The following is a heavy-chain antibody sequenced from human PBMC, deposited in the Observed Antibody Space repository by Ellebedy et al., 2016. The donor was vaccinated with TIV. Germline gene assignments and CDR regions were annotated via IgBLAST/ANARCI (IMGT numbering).Heavy chain of an antibody. CDR3: ARDAASGKTDY. Sequence: GESLKISCTASGFTFSDYYMSWVRQAPGKGLEWVSYITNTGSTTYYADSVRGRFTVARDNAKNSLYLQMNSLRADDTALYYCARDAASGKTDYWGQGTLVTVSS. CDR1: GFTFSDYY. D-gene: IGHD6-13*01. V-gene: IGHV3-11*04. J-gene: IGHJ4*02. CDR2: ITNTGSTT.